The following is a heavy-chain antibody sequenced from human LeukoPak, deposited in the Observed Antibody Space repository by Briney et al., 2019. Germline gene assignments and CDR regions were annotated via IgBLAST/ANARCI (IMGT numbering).Heavy chain of an antibody. V-gene: IGHV3-9*01. CDR2: ISWNSGSI. Sequence: PGRSLRLSCAASGFTFGDYALHWVRQFPGKGLEWVSVISWNSGSIGYADSVKGRFTISRDNAKNSLYLQMNSLRGEDTALYYCAKDKARRYSGYDWDLDSWGQGTLVIVSS. CDR3: AKDKARRYSGYDWDLDS. J-gene: IGHJ4*02. D-gene: IGHD5-12*01. CDR1: GFTFGDYA.